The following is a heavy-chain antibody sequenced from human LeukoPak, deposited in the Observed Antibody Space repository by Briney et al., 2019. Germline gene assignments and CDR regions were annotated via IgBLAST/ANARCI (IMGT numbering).Heavy chain of an antibody. CDR3: ARDWGRGNSYYFDY. CDR1: GFTFSDYG. Sequence: GGSLRLSCAASGFTFSDYGMHWVRLAPGKGLECVAVVSHDESKKNYGESVKGRFTISRDNSANSVYLQMDSLTIEDTAVYFCARDWGRGNSYYFDYWGQGTLVTVSS. V-gene: IGHV3-30*03. D-gene: IGHD4-23*01. J-gene: IGHJ4*02. CDR2: VSHDESKK.